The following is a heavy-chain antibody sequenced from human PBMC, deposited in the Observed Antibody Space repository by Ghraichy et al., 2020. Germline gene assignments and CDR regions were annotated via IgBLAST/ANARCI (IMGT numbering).Heavy chain of an antibody. CDR3: TRDYSTANDY. CDR1: GFTFSGSA. J-gene: IGHJ4*02. Sequence: GESLNISCAASGFTFSGSAMHWVRQASGKGLEWVGRIRSKANSYATAYAASVKGRFTISRDDSKNTAYLQMNSLKTEDTAVYYCTRDYSTANDYWGQGTLVTVSS. V-gene: IGHV3-73*01. CDR2: IRSKANSYAT. D-gene: IGHD2-21*02.